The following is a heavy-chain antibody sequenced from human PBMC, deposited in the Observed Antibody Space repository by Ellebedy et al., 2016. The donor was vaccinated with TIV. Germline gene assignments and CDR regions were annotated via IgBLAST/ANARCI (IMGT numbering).Heavy chain of an antibody. CDR1: GLTVTDAY. J-gene: IGHJ3*01. CDR2: ITPKSEGGTG. Sequence: GESLKISXVASGLTVTDAYMYWVRQAPGKGLEWIGRITPKSEGGTGDYAAPVRGRFTVSRDKSLNTLYLEMKSLKIEDTGTYYCTPHWGFNFWGQGTVVTVSS. D-gene: IGHD3-16*01. V-gene: IGHV3-15*01. CDR3: TPHWGFNF.